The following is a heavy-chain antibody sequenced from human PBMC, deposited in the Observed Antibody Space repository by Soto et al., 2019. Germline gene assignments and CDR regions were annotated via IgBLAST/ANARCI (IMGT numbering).Heavy chain of an antibody. CDR1: GGSVTSGSNY. J-gene: IGHJ5*02. Sequence: QVQLQESGPGLVKPSETLSLTCTVSGGSVTSGSNYWSWIRQPPGKGLEWIGYIYYSGSTKYNPSPKSRVTISLDTSTTQFSLKLSSVTAADTAVYYCARASGYSAYGWDNWFDPWGQRTLVTVSS. CDR3: ARASGYSAYGWDNWFDP. V-gene: IGHV4-61*01. D-gene: IGHD5-12*01. CDR2: IYYSGST.